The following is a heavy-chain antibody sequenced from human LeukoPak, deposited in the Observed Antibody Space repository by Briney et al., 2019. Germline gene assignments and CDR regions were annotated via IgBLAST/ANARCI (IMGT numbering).Heavy chain of an antibody. CDR3: ARVMRSGSPFDY. CDR2: ISSSGSTM. CDR1: EFTFSNYA. V-gene: IGHV3-11*01. Sequence: GGSLRLSCTASEFTFSNYAMSWVRQAPGKGLEWLSYISSSGSTMCYTDSVKGRFTISRDNAKNSLDLQMSSLRAEDTAVYYCARVMRSGSPFDYWGQGALVTVSS. D-gene: IGHD1-26*01. J-gene: IGHJ4*02.